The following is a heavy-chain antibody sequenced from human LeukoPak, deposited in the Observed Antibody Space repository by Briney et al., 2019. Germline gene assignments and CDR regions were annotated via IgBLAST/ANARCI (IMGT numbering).Heavy chain of an antibody. J-gene: IGHJ5*02. V-gene: IGHV4-61*02. CDR2: IYTSGST. Sequence: SETLSLTCTVSGGSISSGSYYWSWIRQPAGKGLEWIGRIYTSGSTNYNPSLKSRVTISVDTSKNQFSLKLSSVTAADTAVYYCARDSGSSSIGFDPWGQGTLVTVSS. CDR3: ARDSGSSSIGFDP. CDR1: GGSISSGSYY. D-gene: IGHD6-13*01.